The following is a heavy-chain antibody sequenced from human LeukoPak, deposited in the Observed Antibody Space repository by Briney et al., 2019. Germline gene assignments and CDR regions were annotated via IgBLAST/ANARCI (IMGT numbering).Heavy chain of an antibody. J-gene: IGHJ4*02. D-gene: IGHD3-9*01. CDR3: ARAIYDILTGYCFDY. CDR1: GFTFDDYA. CDR2: ISWNSGSI. V-gene: IGHV3-9*01. Sequence: GRSLRLSCAASGFTFDDYAMHWVRQAPGKGLEWVSGISWNSGSIGYADSVKGRFTISRDNAKNSLYLQMNSLRAEDTAVYYCARAIYDILTGYCFDYWGQGTLVTVSS.